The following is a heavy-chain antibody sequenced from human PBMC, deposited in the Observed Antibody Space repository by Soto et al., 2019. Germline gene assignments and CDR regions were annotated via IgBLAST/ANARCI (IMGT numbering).Heavy chain of an antibody. V-gene: IGHV1-2*02. CDR3: ARDKPITMVRGVTYDAFDI. D-gene: IGHD3-10*01. CDR2: INPDSGDT. Sequence: GASVKVSCKASGYTSTGQYMHWVRQAPGQGLEWMGWINPDSGDTKYAQKFQGRVTMTRDTSISTVYMELSRLKSDDTAVYYCARDKPITMVRGVTYDAFDIWGQGTMVTVSS. CDR1: GYTSTGQY. J-gene: IGHJ3*02.